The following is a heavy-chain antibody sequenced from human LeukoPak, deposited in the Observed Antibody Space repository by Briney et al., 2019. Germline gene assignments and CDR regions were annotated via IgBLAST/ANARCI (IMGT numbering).Heavy chain of an antibody. CDR2: INPNSGGT. CDR1: GYTFTGYY. CDR3: ARVFGGWYQDLQEGVVDY. Sequence: ASAKVSCKASGYTFTGYYMHWVRQAPGQGLEWMGWINPNSGGTNYAQKFQGRVTMTRDTSISTAYMELSRLRSDDTAVYYCARVFGGWYQDLQEGVVDYWGQGTLVTVSS. V-gene: IGHV1-2*02. D-gene: IGHD6-19*01. J-gene: IGHJ4*02.